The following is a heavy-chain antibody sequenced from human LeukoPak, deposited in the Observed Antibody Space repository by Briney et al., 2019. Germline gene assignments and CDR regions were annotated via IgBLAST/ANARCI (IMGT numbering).Heavy chain of an antibody. V-gene: IGHV3-7*01. CDR1: GFTFRSYW. CDR3: ARARRDGYNLVDY. J-gene: IGHJ4*02. Sequence: GGSLRLSCPASGFTFRSYWMTWVRQAPGKGLEWVANIKQDGSEKYYVDSVKGRFTISRDNAKNSLYLQMNSLRAEDTAVYYCARARRDGYNLVDYWGQGTLVTVSS. D-gene: IGHD5-24*01. CDR2: IKQDGSEK.